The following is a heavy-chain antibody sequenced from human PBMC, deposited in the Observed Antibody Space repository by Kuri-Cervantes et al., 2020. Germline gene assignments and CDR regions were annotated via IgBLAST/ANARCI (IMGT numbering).Heavy chain of an antibody. CDR3: ARDRAGIAAAGQRRYFDL. CDR2: ISYDGSNK. V-gene: IGHV3-30*03. Sequence: GESLKISCAASGFTFSSYGMHWVRQAPGKGLEWVAVISYDGSNKYYADSVKGRFTISRDNSKNTLYLQMNSLRAEDTAVYYCARDRAGIAAAGQRRYFDLWGRGTLVTVSS. D-gene: IGHD6-13*01. J-gene: IGHJ2*01. CDR1: GFTFSSYG.